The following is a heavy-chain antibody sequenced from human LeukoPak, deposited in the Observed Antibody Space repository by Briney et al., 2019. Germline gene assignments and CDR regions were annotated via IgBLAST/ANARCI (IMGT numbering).Heavy chain of an antibody. CDR3: ARANRSRLYFDY. J-gene: IGHJ4*02. V-gene: IGHV1-69*05. CDR1: GGTFSSYA. Sequence: SVKVSCRASGGTFSSYAISWVRQAPGQGLEWMGRIIPIFGTASYAQKFQGRVTITTDESTSTAYMELSSLRSEDTAVYYCARANRSRLYFDYWGQGTLVTVSS. CDR2: IIPIFGTA. D-gene: IGHD1-1*01.